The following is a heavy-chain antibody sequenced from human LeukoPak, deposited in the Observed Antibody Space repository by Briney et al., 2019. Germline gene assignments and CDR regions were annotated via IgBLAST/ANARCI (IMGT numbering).Heavy chain of an antibody. CDR3: ARDLGAMVRGAISRRKNWFDP. Sequence: SETLSLTCTVSGGSISSYYWSWIRQPAGKGLEWIGRIYTSGSTNYNPSLKSRVTMSVDTSKNQFSLKLSSVTAADTAVYYCARDLGAMVRGAISRRKNWFDPWGQGTLVTVSS. CDR2: IYTSGST. D-gene: IGHD3-10*01. CDR1: GGSISSYY. J-gene: IGHJ5*02. V-gene: IGHV4-4*07.